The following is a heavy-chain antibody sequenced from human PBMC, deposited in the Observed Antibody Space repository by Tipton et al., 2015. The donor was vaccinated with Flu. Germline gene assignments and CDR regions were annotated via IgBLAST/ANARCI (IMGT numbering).Heavy chain of an antibody. J-gene: IGHJ6*01. CDR1: GFTFSGYA. Sequence: SLRLSCAASGFTFSGYAMYWVRQAPGKGLEWVAVIWYDGSNIHYADSVKGRFTISRDNSRNTLYLQMNGLRAEDTAVYYCARDEGVVNYYFGMDVWGQGTTVTVSS. V-gene: IGHV3-33*08. CDR2: IWYDGSNI. CDR3: ARDEGVVNYYFGMDV.